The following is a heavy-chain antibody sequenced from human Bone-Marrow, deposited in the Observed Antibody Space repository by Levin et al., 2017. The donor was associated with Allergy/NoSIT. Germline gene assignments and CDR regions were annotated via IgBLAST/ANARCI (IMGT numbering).Heavy chain of an antibody. J-gene: IGHJ5*01. D-gene: IGHD2-8*01. Sequence: SETLSLTCAVSGGSFNDLYWSWIRHSPGKGLEWIGEVTHSGSTEYNPSLKSRVTISVDSSKKQFSLKVTSVTAADTSVYYCASQHCNNAGGCFGDDWFDSWGRGILVTVTS. CDR2: VTHSGST. CDR3: ASQHCNNAGGCFGDDWFDS. V-gene: IGHV4-34*01. CDR1: GGSFNDLY.